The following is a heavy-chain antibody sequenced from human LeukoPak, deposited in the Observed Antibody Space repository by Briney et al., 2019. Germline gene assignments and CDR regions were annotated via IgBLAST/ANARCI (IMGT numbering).Heavy chain of an antibody. Sequence: SETLSLTCTVSGGSISSSSYYWGWIRQPPGKGLEWIGSIYYSGSTYYNPSLKSRVTISVDTSKNQFSLKLSSVTAADTAVYYCARDRWETGNFDYWGQGTLVTVSS. V-gene: IGHV4-39*07. CDR2: IYYSGST. D-gene: IGHD1-26*01. J-gene: IGHJ4*02. CDR1: GGSISSSSYY. CDR3: ARDRWETGNFDY.